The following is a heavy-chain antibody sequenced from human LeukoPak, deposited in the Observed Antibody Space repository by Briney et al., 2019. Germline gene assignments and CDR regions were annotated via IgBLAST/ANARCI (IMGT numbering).Heavy chain of an antibody. CDR1: GFTFSHDY. CDR3: ARGESFSSGWAYYFDF. V-gene: IGHV3-11*05. J-gene: IGHJ4*02. CDR2: ISGSGSYT. D-gene: IGHD6-19*01. Sequence: PGGSLRLSCAASGFTFSHDYMNWIRQAPGKGLEWVSYISGSGSYTNYADSVKGRFTISRDNAKNSLYLQMNSLRAEDTAVYYCARGESFSSGWAYYFDFWGQGALVTVSS.